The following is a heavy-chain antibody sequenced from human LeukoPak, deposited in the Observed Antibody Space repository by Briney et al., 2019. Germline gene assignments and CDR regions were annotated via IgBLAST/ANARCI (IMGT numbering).Heavy chain of an antibody. J-gene: IGHJ4*02. Sequence: SETLSLTCTVSGGSISSGGYFWSWIRQPPGKGLEWIGYIYYSGSTYYNPSLKSRVTISVDTSKNQFSLKLSSVTAADTAVYYCARVDGGEVDYWGQGTLVTVSS. CDR2: IYYSGST. CDR3: ARVDGGEVDY. CDR1: GGSISSGGYF. D-gene: IGHD4-23*01. V-gene: IGHV4-31*03.